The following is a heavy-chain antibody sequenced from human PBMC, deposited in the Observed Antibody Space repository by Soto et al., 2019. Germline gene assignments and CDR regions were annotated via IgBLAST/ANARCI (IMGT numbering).Heavy chain of an antibody. D-gene: IGHD2-2*01. CDR1: GGTFSSYA. CDR2: IIPIFGTA. CDR3: ARVPYFPVPAAPSARLYYYYMDV. J-gene: IGHJ6*03. V-gene: IGHV1-69*13. Sequence: GASVKVSCKASGGTFSSYAISWVRQAPGQGLEWMGGIIPIFGTANYAQKFQGRVTITADASMSTAYMELSRLRSDDTAVYYCARVPYFPVPAAPSARLYYYYMDVWGKGTTVTVSS.